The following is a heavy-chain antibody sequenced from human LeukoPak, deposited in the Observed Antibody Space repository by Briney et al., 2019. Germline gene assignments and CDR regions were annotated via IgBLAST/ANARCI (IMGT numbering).Heavy chain of an antibody. J-gene: IGHJ4*02. D-gene: IGHD3-22*01. CDR3: AKGSRYKYYYDSSGYYLDY. Sequence: GGSLRLSCSASGFTFSSYAMHWVRQAPGKGLEYVSAISSNGGSTYYADSVKGRFTISRDNSKNTLYLQMSSLRAEDTAVYYCAKGSRYKYYYDSSGYYLDYWGRGTLVTVSS. CDR1: GFTFSSYA. V-gene: IGHV3-64D*09. CDR2: ISSNGGST.